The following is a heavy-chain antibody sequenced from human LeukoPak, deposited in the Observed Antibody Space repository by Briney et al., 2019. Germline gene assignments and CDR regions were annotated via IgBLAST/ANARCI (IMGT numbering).Heavy chain of an antibody. D-gene: IGHD1-26*01. J-gene: IGHJ4*02. CDR2: IIHSGGT. Sequence: SETLSLTCAVYGGSFSGYYWSWIRQPPGKGLDWIGEIIHSGGTNYNPSLKSRVTISVDASKNQFSLNLNSINAADTAVYYCARGLGGSYYFDHWGQGTLVTVSS. CDR3: ARGLGGSYYFDH. CDR1: GGSFSGYY. V-gene: IGHV4-34*01.